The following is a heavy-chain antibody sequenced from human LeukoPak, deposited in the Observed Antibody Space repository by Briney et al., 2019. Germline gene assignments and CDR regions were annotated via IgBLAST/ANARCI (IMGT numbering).Heavy chain of an antibody. CDR1: GGSFSGYY. CDR2: INHSGRT. V-gene: IGHV4-34*01. J-gene: IGHJ5*02. Sequence: SETLSLTCALYGGSFSGYYWRWIRQPPGKGREWMGEINHSGRTNYNPSLTSRVTISVDTSKNQFSLKLSSVTAADTAVYYCARGSTSCYRGCGSWFDPWGQGTLVTVSS. CDR3: ARGSTSCYRGCGSWFDP. D-gene: IGHD2-2*01.